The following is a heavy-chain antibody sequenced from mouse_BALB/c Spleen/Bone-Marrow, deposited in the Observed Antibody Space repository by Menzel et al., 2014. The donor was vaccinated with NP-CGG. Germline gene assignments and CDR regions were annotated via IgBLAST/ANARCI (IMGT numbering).Heavy chain of an antibody. D-gene: IGHD2-4*01. CDR2: ISSGGTYT. CDR1: GFTFSNYG. CDR3: ARRRDYDYFDY. Sequence: EVKLMESGGDLVKPGGSLKLSCAASGFTFSNYGMSWVRRIPDKRLEWVATISSGGTYTFYPDSVKGRFTISIDNTKNTLTLQMTSLKSEDTAMYYCARRRDYDYFDYWGQGTTLTVSS. V-gene: IGHV5-6*02. J-gene: IGHJ2*01.